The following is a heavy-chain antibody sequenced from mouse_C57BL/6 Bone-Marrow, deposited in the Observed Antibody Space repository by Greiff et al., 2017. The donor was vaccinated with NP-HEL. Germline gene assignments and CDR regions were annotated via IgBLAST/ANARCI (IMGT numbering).Heavy chain of an antibody. CDR1: GYTFTSYW. V-gene: IGHV1-64*01. D-gene: IGHD2-3*01. J-gene: IGHJ3*01. CDR3: ARFPHGYYGGRFAY. Sequence: QVQLQQPGAELVKPGASVKLSCKASGYTFTSYWMHWVKQRPGQGLEWIGMIHPNSGSTNSTEKFKSKATLTVDKSSSTAYMQLSSLTSEDPAVDYGARFPHGYYGGRFAYWGQGTLVTVSA. CDR2: IHPNSGST.